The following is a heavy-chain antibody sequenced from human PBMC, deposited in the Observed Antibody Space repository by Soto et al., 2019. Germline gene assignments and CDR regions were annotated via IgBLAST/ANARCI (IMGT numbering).Heavy chain of an antibody. J-gene: IGHJ6*02. Sequence: ASVKVSCKASGYTFTSYGIHWVRQAPGQRLEWMGWINPNSGGTNYAQKFQGRVTMTRDTSISTAYMELSRLRSDDTAVYYCARPSIAARRWRMDVWGQGTTVTVSS. CDR1: GYTFTSYG. CDR2: INPNSGGT. D-gene: IGHD6-6*01. V-gene: IGHV1-2*02. CDR3: ARPSIAARRWRMDV.